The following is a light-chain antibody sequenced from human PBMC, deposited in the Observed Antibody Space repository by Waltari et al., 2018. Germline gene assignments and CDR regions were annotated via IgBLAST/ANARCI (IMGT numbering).Light chain of an antibody. V-gene: IGKV1-6*01. CDR2: AAS. CDR3: LQDYNYPRT. Sequence: AIPMTQSPSALSASVGDRHTITCRASQDIRNDVGWYQQKPGEAPKLLIDAASILQSGVPSNFSGSGSGTDFTLTISSLQPEDFATYYCLQDYNYPRTFGQGTKVEIK. CDR1: QDIRND. J-gene: IGKJ1*01.